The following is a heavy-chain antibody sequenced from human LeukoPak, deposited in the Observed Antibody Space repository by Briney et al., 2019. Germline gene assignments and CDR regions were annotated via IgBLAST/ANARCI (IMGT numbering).Heavy chain of an antibody. J-gene: IGHJ1*01. CDR2: ISGSGGST. V-gene: IGHV3-23*01. CDR1: GFTFSSYA. Sequence: PGGSLRLSCAASGFTFSSYAMSWVRQAPGKGLEWVSAISGSGGSTYYADSVKGRFTISRDNSKNTLDLQMNSLRAEDTAVYYCAKDLHSSSWYNYFQHWGQGTLVTVSS. D-gene: IGHD6-13*01. CDR3: AKDLHSSSWYNYFQH.